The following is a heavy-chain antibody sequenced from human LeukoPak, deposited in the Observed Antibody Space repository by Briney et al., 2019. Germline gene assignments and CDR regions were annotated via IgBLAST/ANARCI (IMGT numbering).Heavy chain of an antibody. CDR2: IFYTGST. CDR3: ARVAAKTVDY. V-gene: IGHV4-39*07. Sequence: SETLSLTCTVSSGSISTSNYYWGWVRQPPGKALEWIGNIFYTGSTYYSPSLKSRVTISVDTSKSQFSLKLSSVTAADTAVYYCARVAAKTVDYWGQGTLVTVSS. CDR1: SGSISTSNYY. D-gene: IGHD2-15*01. J-gene: IGHJ4*02.